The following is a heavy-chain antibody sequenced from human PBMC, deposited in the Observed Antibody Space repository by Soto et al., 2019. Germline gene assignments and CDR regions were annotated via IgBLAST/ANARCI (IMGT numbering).Heavy chain of an antibody. CDR1: GFTFSNYA. D-gene: IGHD3-10*01. J-gene: IGHJ3*02. V-gene: IGHV3-23*01. CDR2: ISGSGGYT. CDR3: AKDHNSMGRGVIIIGWAFDM. Sequence: EVQLLESGGGLVQPGGSLRLSCAASGFTFSNYAMSWVRQAPGKGLEWVSGISGSGGYTFYADSVKGRFTISRDNSKNTLQLLMTTLRAEDTAVYYCAKDHNSMGRGVIIIGWAFDMWGQGTMVTVSS.